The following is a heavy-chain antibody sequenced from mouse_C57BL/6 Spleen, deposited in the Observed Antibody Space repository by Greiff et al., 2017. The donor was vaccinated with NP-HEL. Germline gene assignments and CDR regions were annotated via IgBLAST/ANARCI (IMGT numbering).Heavy chain of an antibody. V-gene: IGHV5-12*01. CDR2: ISNGGGST. Sequence: EVKLVESGGGLVQPGGSLKLSCAASGFTFSDYYMYWVRQTPEKRLEWVAYISNGGGSTYYPDTVKGRFTISRDNAKNTLYLQMSRLKSEDTAMYYCARQSATVVFDYWGQGTTLTVFS. D-gene: IGHD1-1*01. J-gene: IGHJ2*01. CDR3: ARQSATVVFDY. CDR1: GFTFSDYY.